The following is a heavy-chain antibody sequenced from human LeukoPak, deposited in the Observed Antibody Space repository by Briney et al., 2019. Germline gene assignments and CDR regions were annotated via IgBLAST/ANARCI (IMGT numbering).Heavy chain of an antibody. Sequence: GASVKVSCKASGYTFTSYAMHWVRQVPGQRLEWMGWINAGNGNTKYSQKFQGRVTITRDTSASTAYMELSSLRSEDTAVYYCASSYYVWGSYRPTYYFDYWGQGTLVTVSS. J-gene: IGHJ4*02. D-gene: IGHD3-16*02. V-gene: IGHV1-3*01. CDR3: ASSYYVWGSYRPTYYFDY. CDR2: INAGNGNT. CDR1: GYTFTSYA.